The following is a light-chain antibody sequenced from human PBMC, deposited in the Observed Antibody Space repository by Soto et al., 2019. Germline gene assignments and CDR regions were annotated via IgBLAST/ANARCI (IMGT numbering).Light chain of an antibody. Sequence: DIQLTQSPSFLSASVGDRVTITCRASQGISTYLAWYQQKPRKAPKLLIYAASTLQSGVPSRFSGSGSGTDFTLTISSLQPEDFATYYCQQLNSYPITFGQGTRLEIK. V-gene: IGKV1-9*01. J-gene: IGKJ5*01. CDR1: QGISTY. CDR2: AAS. CDR3: QQLNSYPIT.